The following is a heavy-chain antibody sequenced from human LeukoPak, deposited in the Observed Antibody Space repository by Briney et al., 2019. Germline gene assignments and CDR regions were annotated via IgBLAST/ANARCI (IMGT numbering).Heavy chain of an antibody. V-gene: IGHV3-30*18. CDR3: AKNRWELLNYLDN. D-gene: IGHD1-26*01. CDR2: ISYDGSNK. CDR1: GFTFSSYG. J-gene: IGHJ4*02. Sequence: PGRCLRLSCAASGFTFSSYGMHWVRQAPGKGLEWVAVISYDGSNKYYADSVKGRSTISRDNSKNTLYLQMNSLRAEDTAMYYCAKNRWELLNYLDNWAQETLVTVSS.